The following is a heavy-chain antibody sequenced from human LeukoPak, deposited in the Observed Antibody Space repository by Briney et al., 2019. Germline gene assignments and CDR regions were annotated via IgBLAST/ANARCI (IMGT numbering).Heavy chain of an antibody. V-gene: IGHV3-66*02. D-gene: IGHD2-21*01. J-gene: IGHJ4*02. CDR3: ARTFRFPHYFDY. CDR2: IYSGGGT. CDR1: GFTVSSNY. Sequence: PWGSLLLSCAASGFTVSSNYMSWVRQAPGKGLELVSVIYSGGGTYYADSVKGRFTISRDNSKNTLYLQMNSLRAEDAAVYYCARTFRFPHYFDYWGQGTLVTGSS.